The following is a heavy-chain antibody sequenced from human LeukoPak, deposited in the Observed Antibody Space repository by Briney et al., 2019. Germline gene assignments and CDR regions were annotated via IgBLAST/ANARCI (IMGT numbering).Heavy chain of an antibody. V-gene: IGHV1-69*01. CDR2: IIPIFGTA. CDR1: GGTFSSYA. CDR3: ARGYCSGGSCYAHPYYFDY. D-gene: IGHD2-15*01. Sequence: SVKVSCKASGGTFSSYAISWVRQAPGQGLEWMGGIIPIFGTANYAQKFQGRVTITADESTSTAYMELSSLRSEDTAVYYCARGYCSGGSCYAHPYYFDYWGQGTLVTVSS. J-gene: IGHJ4*02.